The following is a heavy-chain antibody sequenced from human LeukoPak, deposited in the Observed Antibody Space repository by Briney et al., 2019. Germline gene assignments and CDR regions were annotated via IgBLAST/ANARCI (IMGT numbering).Heavy chain of an antibody. CDR3: ARDGFVGAADY. CDR1: GFIFSNSG. V-gene: IGHV3-7*01. J-gene: IGHJ4*02. D-gene: IGHD6-13*01. CDR2: IKQDGSEK. Sequence: PGGSLRLSCTASGFIFSNSGMHWVRQAPGKGLEWVANIKQDGSEKQYVDSVRGRFTISRDNAKNSLYLQMNSLRVEDTAVYYCARDGFVGAADYWGQGTLVTVSS.